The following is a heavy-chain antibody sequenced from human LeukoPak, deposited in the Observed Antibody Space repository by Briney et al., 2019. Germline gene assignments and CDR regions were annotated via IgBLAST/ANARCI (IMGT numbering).Heavy chain of an antibody. D-gene: IGHD2-2*01. CDR1: GFTLSTYG. V-gene: IGHV3-21*01. CDR3: ARAYCSSISCYYYFDY. J-gene: IGHJ4*02. CDR2: ISSSSSHI. Sequence: GGSLRLSCAVSGFTLSTYGMNWVRQAPGKGLEWVSSISSSSSHIYYADSVKGRFTISRDNAKNSLYLQMHSLRAEDTAVYYCARAYCSSISCYYYFDYWGQGTLVTVSS.